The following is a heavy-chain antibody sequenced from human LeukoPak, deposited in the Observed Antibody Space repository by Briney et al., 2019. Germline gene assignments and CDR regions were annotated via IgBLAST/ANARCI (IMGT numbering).Heavy chain of an antibody. D-gene: IGHD3-22*01. V-gene: IGHV3-23*01. CDR1: GFTFSSYA. CDR2: ISGSGHST. Sequence: GGSLRLSCAASGFTFSSYAMSWVRQAPGKGLEWVSSISGSGHSTYYADSVKGRLTISRDNSKNTLYLQMNSLRAEDTAVFYCAIHYYDSSGHLDYWGQGTLVTVSS. CDR3: AIHYYDSSGHLDY. J-gene: IGHJ4*02.